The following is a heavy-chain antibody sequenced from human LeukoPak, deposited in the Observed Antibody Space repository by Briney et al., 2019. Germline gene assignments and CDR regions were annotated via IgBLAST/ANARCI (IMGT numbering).Heavy chain of an antibody. CDR1: GFTFSGFS. V-gene: IGHV3-23*01. CDR2: IASGGDIT. Sequence: GGSLRLSCVASGFTFSGFSMSWVRQPPGKGLEWVSVIASGGDITYYADSVKGRFTISRDNSKSTLYLQLNSLRAEDTALYYCARDGYCSGGSCSSVRFDPWGQGTLVTVSS. J-gene: IGHJ5*02. CDR3: ARDGYCSGGSCSSVRFDP. D-gene: IGHD2-15*01.